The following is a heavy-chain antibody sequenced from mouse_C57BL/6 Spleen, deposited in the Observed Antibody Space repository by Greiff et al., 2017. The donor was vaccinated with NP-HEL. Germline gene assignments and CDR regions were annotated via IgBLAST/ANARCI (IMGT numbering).Heavy chain of an antibody. D-gene: IGHD1-1*01. CDR1: GYTFTEYT. CDR3: ARGLYYYGSSLGDYFDY. Sequence: VQLQESGAELVKPGASVELSCKASGYTFTEYTIHWVKQRSGQGLEWIGWFYPGSGSIKYNEKFKDKATLTADKSSSTVYMELSRLTSEDSAVYFCARGLYYYGSSLGDYFDYWGQGTTLTVSS. J-gene: IGHJ2*01. CDR2: FYPGSGSI. V-gene: IGHV1-62-2*01.